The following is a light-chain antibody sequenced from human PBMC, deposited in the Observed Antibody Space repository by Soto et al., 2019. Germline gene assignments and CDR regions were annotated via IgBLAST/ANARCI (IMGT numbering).Light chain of an antibody. CDR3: STGDDSPSSYV. CDR1: SSNIGSDF. V-gene: IGLV1-47*01. Sequence: QSVLTQAPSASGTPGQRVTISCSGSSSNIGSDFVSWYQQLPGTAPKLLIYHNYQRPSGVPDRFSGSKSGTSASLAISDLRSEDDADYSCSTGDDSPSSYVFGAGTKLTVL. CDR2: HNY. J-gene: IGLJ1*01.